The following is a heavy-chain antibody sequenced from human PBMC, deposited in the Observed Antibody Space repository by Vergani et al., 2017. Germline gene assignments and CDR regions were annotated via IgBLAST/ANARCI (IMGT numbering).Heavy chain of an antibody. CDR1: GGSISSSSYY. CDR3: AREVRRNDSSGYDY. Sequence: QLQLQESGPGLVKPSETLSLTCTVSGGSISSSSYYWGWIRQPPGKGLEWIGSIYYSGSTNYNPSLKSRVTISVDTSKNQFSLKLSSVTAADTAVYYCAREVRRNDSSGYDYWGQGTLVTVSS. V-gene: IGHV4-39*02. CDR2: IYYSGST. J-gene: IGHJ4*02. D-gene: IGHD3-22*01.